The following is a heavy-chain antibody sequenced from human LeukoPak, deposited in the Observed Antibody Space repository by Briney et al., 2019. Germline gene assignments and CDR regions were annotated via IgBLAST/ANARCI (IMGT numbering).Heavy chain of an antibody. CDR2: INSDGSNT. V-gene: IGHV3-74*01. J-gene: IGHJ4*02. D-gene: IGHD6-6*01. Sequence: GGSLRLSCAASGFIFSSYWMHWVRQAPGKGLVWVSRINSDGSNTSYADSVKGRFTISRDNAKNTLYPQMNSLRAEDTAVYYCARNMGITSRPGYWGQGTPVTVSS. CDR3: ARNMGITSRPGY. CDR1: GFIFSSYW.